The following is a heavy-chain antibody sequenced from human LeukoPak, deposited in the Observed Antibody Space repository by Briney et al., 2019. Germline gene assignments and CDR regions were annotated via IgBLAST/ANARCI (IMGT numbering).Heavy chain of an antibody. J-gene: IGHJ4*02. Sequence: GGSLRLSCAASGFTFSSYAMTWVRQAPGKGLEWVSLISTSADRIYYADSVKGRFTISRDNSKNTLYLQMNSLRAEDTAVYYCATVPSRVLGVTAPLRYWGQGPLVTVSS. CDR3: ATVPSRVLGVTAPLRY. CDR2: ISTSADRI. CDR1: GFTFSSYA. D-gene: IGHD3-10*01. V-gene: IGHV3-23*01.